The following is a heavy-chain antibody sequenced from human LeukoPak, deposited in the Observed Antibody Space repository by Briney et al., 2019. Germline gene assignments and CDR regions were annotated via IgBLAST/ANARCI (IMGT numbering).Heavy chain of an antibody. CDR3: ARGGGYCSSTSCYLNDWFDP. Sequence: GGSLRLSCAASGFSVSSNYMSWVRQAPGKGLEWVSSISSSSSYIYYADSVKGRFTISRDNAKNSLYLQMNSLRAEDTAVYYCARGGGYCSSTSCYLNDWFDPWGQGTLVTVSS. V-gene: IGHV3-21*01. CDR1: GFSVSSNY. CDR2: ISSSSSYI. J-gene: IGHJ5*02. D-gene: IGHD2-2*03.